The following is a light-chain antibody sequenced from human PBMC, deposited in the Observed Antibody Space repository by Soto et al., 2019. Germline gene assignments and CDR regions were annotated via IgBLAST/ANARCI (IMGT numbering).Light chain of an antibody. Sequence: SALTQPASVSGSPGQSITISCTGTSSDVGGYDYVSWYQQHPGKAPKLLIYDVSNRPSGVSTRFSGSKSGNTASLTISGLQAEDEGDYYCTSYTARRLYVFGSGTKVTV. CDR2: DVS. J-gene: IGLJ1*01. CDR1: SSDVGGYDY. V-gene: IGLV2-14*03. CDR3: TSYTARRLYV.